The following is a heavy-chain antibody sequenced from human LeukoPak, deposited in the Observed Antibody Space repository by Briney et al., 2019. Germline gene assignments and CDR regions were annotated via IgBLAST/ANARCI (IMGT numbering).Heavy chain of an antibody. CDR1: GGSISSSSYY. V-gene: IGHV4-61*02. J-gene: IGHJ5*02. Sequence: SETLSLTCTVSGGSISSSSYYWGWIRQPAGKGLEWIGRIYTSGSTNYNPSLKSRVTMSVDTSKNQLSLKLSSVTAADTAVYYCARALRYGSGSYYKWGAQNWFDPWGQGTLVTVSS. CDR2: IYTSGST. CDR3: ARALRYGSGSYYKWGAQNWFDP. D-gene: IGHD3-10*01.